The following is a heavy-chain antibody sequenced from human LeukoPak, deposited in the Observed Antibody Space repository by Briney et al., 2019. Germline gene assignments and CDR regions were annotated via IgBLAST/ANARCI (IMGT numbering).Heavy chain of an antibody. J-gene: IGHJ5*02. D-gene: IGHD1-26*01. CDR2: ISGSGLGT. CDR1: GFTFSSYP. Sequence: GRSLRLSCAASGFTFSSYPIHWVRQTPGKGLECVAAISGSGLGTYYTDSVRDRFTISRDNSKNTLFLQMNSLRVEDTALYYCARDSDMVGARTGPGRPESWGQGTLVTVSS. V-gene: IGHV3-23*01. CDR3: ARDSDMVGARTGPGRPES.